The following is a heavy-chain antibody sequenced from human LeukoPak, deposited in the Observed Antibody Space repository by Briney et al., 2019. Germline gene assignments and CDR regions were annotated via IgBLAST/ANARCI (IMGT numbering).Heavy chain of an antibody. D-gene: IGHD3-16*01. J-gene: IGHJ6*02. CDR2: IWYDGSNK. Sequence: GGSLRLSCTASGFTFSSYTMSWVRQAPGKGLEWVAVIWYDGSNKYYADSVKGRFTISRDNSKNTLYLQTNSLRAEDTAVYYCARGGGLDVWGQGATVTVSS. CDR3: ARGGGLDV. CDR1: GFTFSSYT. V-gene: IGHV3-33*08.